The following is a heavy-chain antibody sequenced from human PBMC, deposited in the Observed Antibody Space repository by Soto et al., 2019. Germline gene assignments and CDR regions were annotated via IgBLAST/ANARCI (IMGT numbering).Heavy chain of an antibody. V-gene: IGHV1-18*01. CDR1: GYTFTSYG. D-gene: IGHD3-3*01. Sequence: ASVKVSCKASGYTFTSYGISWVRQAPGQGLEWMGWISAYNGNTNYAQKLQGRVTMTTDTSTSTAYMELRSLRSDDTAVYYCARALDPHGVVIMSYYYYYMDVWGKGTTVTVSS. CDR3: ARALDPHGVVIMSYYYYYMDV. CDR2: ISAYNGNT. J-gene: IGHJ6*03.